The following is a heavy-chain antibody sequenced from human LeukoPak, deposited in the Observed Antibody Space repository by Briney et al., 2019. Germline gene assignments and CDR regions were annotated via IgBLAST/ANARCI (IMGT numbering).Heavy chain of an antibody. V-gene: IGHV1-69*13. CDR3: ARGVVPAAMEDNWFDP. CDR1: GGTFSSYA. Sequence: SVKVSCKASGGTFSSYAISWVRRGPGQGLEWMGGIIPIFGTANYAQKFQGRVTITADESTSTAYMELSSLRSEDTAVYYCARGVVPAAMEDNWFDPWGQGTLVTVSS. J-gene: IGHJ5*02. D-gene: IGHD2-2*01. CDR2: IIPIFGTA.